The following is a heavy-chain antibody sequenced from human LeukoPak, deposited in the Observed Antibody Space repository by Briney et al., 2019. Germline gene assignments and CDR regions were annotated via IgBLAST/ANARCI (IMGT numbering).Heavy chain of an antibody. CDR2: ISSSSSYI. Sequence: GGSLRLSCAASGFTFSSYGMSWVRQAPGKGLEWVSSISSSSSYIYYADSVKGRFTISRDNAKNSLYLQMNSLRAEDTAVYYCVRDHTGWSLDPWGQGTLVTVSS. D-gene: IGHD6-19*01. J-gene: IGHJ5*02. CDR1: GFTFSSYG. V-gene: IGHV3-21*01. CDR3: VRDHTGWSLDP.